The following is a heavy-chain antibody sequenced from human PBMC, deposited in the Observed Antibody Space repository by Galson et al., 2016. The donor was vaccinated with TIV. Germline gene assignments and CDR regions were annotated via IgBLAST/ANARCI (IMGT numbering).Heavy chain of an antibody. CDR1: GFTFSDHY. CDR2: SKNRQKNYLT. J-gene: IGHJ4*02. V-gene: IGHV3-72*01. CDR3: VMYESGLPN. D-gene: IGHD2-8*01. Sequence: SLRLSCAASGFTFSDHYMDWVRQAPGMGLEWVGRSKNRQKNYLTEYAASVKGRFTISRDDSKMSLFLQIKSLKSDDTAVYYFVMYESGLPNWGQGTLVTVSS.